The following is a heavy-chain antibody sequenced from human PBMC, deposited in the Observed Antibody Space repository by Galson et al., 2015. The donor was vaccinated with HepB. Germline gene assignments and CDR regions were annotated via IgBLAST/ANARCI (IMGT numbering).Heavy chain of an antibody. V-gene: IGHV2-5*02. CDR3: AHRGEDCSTTICYAFDI. CDR2: IYWDDNR. Sequence: PALVKPTQTLTLTCTFSGFSLSTSEVSVGWIRQPPGKALEWLALIYWDDNRLYSPSLKSRLTITKDASKNQVVLTMTNMDPVDTATYYCAHRGEDCSTTICYAFDIWGQGTMVTVSS. CDR1: GFSLSTSEVS. D-gene: IGHD2-2*01. J-gene: IGHJ3*02.